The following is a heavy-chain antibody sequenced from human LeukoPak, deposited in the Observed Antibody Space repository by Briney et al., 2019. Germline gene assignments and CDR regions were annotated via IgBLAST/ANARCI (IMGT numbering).Heavy chain of an antibody. J-gene: IGHJ4*02. D-gene: IGHD5-18*01. CDR1: GGTFSSYA. V-gene: IGHV1-69*13. Sequence: ASVKVSYKASGGTFSSYAISWVRQAPGQGLEWMGGIIPIFGTANYAQKFQGRVTITADESTSTAYMELSSLRSEDTAVYYCARVTWIQLSYYFDYWGQGTLVTVSS. CDR2: IIPIFGTA. CDR3: ARVTWIQLSYYFDY.